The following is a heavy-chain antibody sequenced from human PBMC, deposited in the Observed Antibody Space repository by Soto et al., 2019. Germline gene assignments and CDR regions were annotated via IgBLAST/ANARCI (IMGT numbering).Heavy chain of an antibody. V-gene: IGHV4-34*01. J-gene: IGHJ3*02. CDR2: INHSGST. CDR3: ASLTSSGYYDDAFDI. CDR1: GGYFRGYY. D-gene: IGHD3-22*01. Sequence: ETLSLTCAVYGGYFRGYYWSWIRPPTGKGLEWIGEINHSGSTNYNPSLKSRVTISVDTSKNQFSLKLSSVTAADTAVYYCASLTSSGYYDDAFDIWGQGTMVTVS.